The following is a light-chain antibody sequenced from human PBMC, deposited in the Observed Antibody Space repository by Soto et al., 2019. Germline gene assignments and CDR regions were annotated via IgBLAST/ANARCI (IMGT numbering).Light chain of an antibody. CDR2: AAS. V-gene: IGKV1-9*01. Sequence: IQLTQSPSSLSASVVDRVTITCRASQGISSYLAWYQQKPGKAPKLLIYAASTLESGVPSRFSGSASGTDFTLTISSLQPEDLATYYCQQLNSYPFIYTFGQGTKLEIK. CDR3: QQLNSYPFIYT. CDR1: QGISSY. J-gene: IGKJ2*01.